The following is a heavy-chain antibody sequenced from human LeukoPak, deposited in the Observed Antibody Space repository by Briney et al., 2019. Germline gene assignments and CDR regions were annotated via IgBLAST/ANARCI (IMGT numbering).Heavy chain of an antibody. CDR3: ARMFVYFDS. V-gene: IGHV4-61*02. J-gene: IGHJ4*02. CDR2: IYPSGST. CDR1: GASLSSGSYY. Sequence: SQTLSLTCTVSGASLSSGSYYWSWIRQPAGKGLEWIGRIYPSGSTDYNPSLKSRVTISVDTSKNQFSLKLSSVTAADTAVYYCARMFVYFDSWGQGTLVTVSS. D-gene: IGHD3-10*02.